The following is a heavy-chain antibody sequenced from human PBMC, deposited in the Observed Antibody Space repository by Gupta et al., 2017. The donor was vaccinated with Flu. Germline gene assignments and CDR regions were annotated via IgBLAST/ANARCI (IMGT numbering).Heavy chain of an antibody. CDR1: GFTFSDAW. CDR2: VKSKAAGGAT. Sequence: EVQMVESGGGLVKPGGSLRLSCAASGFTFSDAWLSWVRQAPGKGLGWVGRVKSKAAGGATDFAAPVKGRFTISRDDSKNTLYLQMNSLKTEDTAVYYCVVVAVEYYFDYWGQGTLVTVSS. V-gene: IGHV3-15*01. CDR3: VVVAVEYYFDY. D-gene: IGHD2-15*01. J-gene: IGHJ4*02.